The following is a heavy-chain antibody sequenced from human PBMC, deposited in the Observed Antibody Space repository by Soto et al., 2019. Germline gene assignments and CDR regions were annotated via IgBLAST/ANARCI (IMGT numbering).Heavy chain of an antibody. V-gene: IGHV3-21*01. CDR2: ISSSSSYI. D-gene: IGHD2-2*01. CDR1: GFTFSSYS. Sequence: EVQLVESGGGLVKPGGSLRLSGAASGFTFSSYSMNWVRQAPGKGLEWVSAISSSSSYIYYADSVKGRFTISRDNAKHSLYLQMNSLRAEDTAVYYCARAPRRDIGVVPAAYFDYWGQGSLVTVS. CDR3: ARAPRRDIGVVPAAYFDY. J-gene: IGHJ4*02.